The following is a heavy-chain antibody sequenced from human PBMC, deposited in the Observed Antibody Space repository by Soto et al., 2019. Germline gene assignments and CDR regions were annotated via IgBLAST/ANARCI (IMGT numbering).Heavy chain of an antibody. D-gene: IGHD3-10*01. V-gene: IGHV3-30*03. J-gene: IGHJ4*01. CDR2: ISYDGSNK. CDR3: APWFGAFDY. CDR1: GFTFSSYG. Sequence: QVQLVESGGGVVQPGRSLRLSCAASGFTFSSYGMHWVRQAPGKGLEWVAVISYDGSNKYYADSVKGRFTISRDNSKNTLYLQINSLRAEDTAVYYCAPWFGAFDYWGKGTLVTVSS.